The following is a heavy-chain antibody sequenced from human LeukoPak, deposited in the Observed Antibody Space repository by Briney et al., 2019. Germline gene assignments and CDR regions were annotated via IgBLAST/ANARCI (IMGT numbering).Heavy chain of an antibody. CDR2: ISAYNGNT. J-gene: IGHJ4*02. D-gene: IGHD3-22*01. CDR1: GYTFTSYG. Sequence: VAAVKVSCKASGYTFTSYGISWVRQAPGQGLEWMGWISAYNGNTNYAQKLQGRVTMTTDTSTSTAYMELRSLRSDDTAVYYCARGAWYYYDSSGYYTYYFDYWGQGTLVTVSS. V-gene: IGHV1-18*01. CDR3: ARGAWYYYDSSGYYTYYFDY.